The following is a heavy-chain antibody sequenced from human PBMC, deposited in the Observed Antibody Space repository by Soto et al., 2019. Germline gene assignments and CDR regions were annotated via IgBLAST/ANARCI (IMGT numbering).Heavy chain of an antibody. Sequence: PGGSLRLSCAASGFTVSTKYMSWVRQAPGKGLEWVSVIYSGGSTFYADSVRGRFTISRDNSKNTLYLQMNSLRAEDTAVYYCAKALSPPLPTAARPAGYCWCKRTLCTVSS. J-gene: IGHJ4*02. D-gene: IGHD6-6*01. CDR3: AKALSPPLPTAARPAGYC. CDR2: IYSGGST. V-gene: IGHV3-66*01. CDR1: GFTVSTKY.